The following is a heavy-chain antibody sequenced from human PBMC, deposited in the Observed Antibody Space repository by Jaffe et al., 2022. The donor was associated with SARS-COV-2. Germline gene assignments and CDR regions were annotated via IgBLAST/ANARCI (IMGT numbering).Heavy chain of an antibody. Sequence: EVQLVQSGAEVKKPGESLRISCKGSGYSFTSYWISWVRQMPGKGLEWMGRIDPSDSYTNYSPSFQGHVTISADKSISTAYLQWSSLKASDTAMYYCARLGDFENVAKWYFDLWGRGTLVTVSS. CDR2: IDPSDSYT. CDR1: GYSFTSYW. V-gene: IGHV5-10-1*03. D-gene: IGHD2-21*02. J-gene: IGHJ2*01. CDR3: ARLGDFENVAKWYFDL.